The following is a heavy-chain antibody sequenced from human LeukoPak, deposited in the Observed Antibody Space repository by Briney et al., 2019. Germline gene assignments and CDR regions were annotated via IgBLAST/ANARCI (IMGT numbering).Heavy chain of an antibody. CDR2: INPSGGST. CDR1: GYTFTSYY. D-gene: IGHD4-17*01. CDR3: ARESGDYVSSGHYFDY. Sequence: EASVKVSRKASGYTFTSYYMHWVRQAPGQGLEWMGIINPSGGSTSYAQKFQGRVTMTRDTSTSTVYMELSSLRSEDTAVYYCARESGDYVSSGHYFDYWGQGTLVTVSS. V-gene: IGHV1-46*01. J-gene: IGHJ4*02.